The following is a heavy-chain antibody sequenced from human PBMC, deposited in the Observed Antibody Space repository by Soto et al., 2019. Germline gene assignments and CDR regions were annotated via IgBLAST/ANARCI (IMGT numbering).Heavy chain of an antibody. D-gene: IGHD3-16*01. CDR3: ARDPYLGDHQY. CDR1: GYTFTTYG. J-gene: IGHJ4*02. CDR2: ISAYSGKT. V-gene: IGHV1-18*01. Sequence: QVQLVQSGGEVKKPGASVKVSCKTSGYTFTTYGIIWVRQAPGQGLEWVGWISAYSGKTHYAQKFQGKVTMTTDTSTNTASFELRSLRSDDTAVYYCARDPYLGDHQYWGQGTLVTVSS.